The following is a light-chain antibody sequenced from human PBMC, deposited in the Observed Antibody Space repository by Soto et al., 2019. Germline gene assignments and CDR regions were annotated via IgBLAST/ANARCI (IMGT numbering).Light chain of an antibody. Sequence: DIQMTQSPSTLSASVGDRVTITCRASQSISEYLAGYQQKPGKAPKVLIYDASILESGVPSRFSGRGSGRQFTLTISSLHPDDFATYYCQQYSSDFFSFGPGTKVDIK. J-gene: IGKJ3*01. CDR3: QQYSSDFFS. CDR1: QSISEY. CDR2: DAS. V-gene: IGKV1-5*01.